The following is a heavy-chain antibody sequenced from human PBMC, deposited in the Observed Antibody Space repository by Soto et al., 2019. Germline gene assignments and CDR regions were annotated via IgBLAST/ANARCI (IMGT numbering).Heavy chain of an antibody. CDR2: IIPIFGTA. CDR1: GGTITRYA. V-gene: IGHV1-69*13. D-gene: IGHD4-4*01. CDR3: AREKLTVTTIIYPHAFDI. J-gene: IGHJ3*02. Sequence: GAPGKGPCKGSGGTITRYAISWGRPAPGQRVEWMGGIIPIFGTANYAQKFQGRVTITADESTSTAYMELSSLRSEDTAVYYCAREKLTVTTIIYPHAFDIWAQGTMVTVSS.